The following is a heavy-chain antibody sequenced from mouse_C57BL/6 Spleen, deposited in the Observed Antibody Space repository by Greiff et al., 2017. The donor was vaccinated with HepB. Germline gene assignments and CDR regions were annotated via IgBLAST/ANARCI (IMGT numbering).Heavy chain of an antibody. CDR2: INPGSGGT. V-gene: IGHV1-54*01. CDR1: GYAFTNYL. Sequence: VQLQQSGAELVRPGTSVKVSCKASGYAFTNYLIEWVKQRPGQGLEWIGVINPGSGGTNYNEKFKGKATLTADKSSSTAYMQLISLTSEDSAVYFCARDDYDSYAMDYWGQGTSVTVSS. CDR3: ARDDYDSYAMDY. D-gene: IGHD2-4*01. J-gene: IGHJ4*01.